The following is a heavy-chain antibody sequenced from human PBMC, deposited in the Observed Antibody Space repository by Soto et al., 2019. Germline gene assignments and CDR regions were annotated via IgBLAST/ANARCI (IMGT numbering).Heavy chain of an antibody. CDR3: ARLWNYRPDDYYCGMDG. J-gene: IGHJ6*02. CDR2: IDPRDSYT. Sequence: GESLKISCKGSGYSFTSYWISWVRQMPGKGLEWMGRIDPRDSYTNYSPSFQGHVTISADKSISTAYLQWSSLKASDTAMYYCARLWNYRPDDYYCGMDGWGQGTTVTVSS. V-gene: IGHV5-10-1*01. CDR1: GYSFTSYW. D-gene: IGHD1-7*01.